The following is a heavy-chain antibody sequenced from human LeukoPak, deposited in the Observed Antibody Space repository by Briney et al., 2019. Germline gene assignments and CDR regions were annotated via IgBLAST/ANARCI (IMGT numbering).Heavy chain of an antibody. Sequence: GGSLRLSCAASGFTFDDYGMSWVRQAPGKGLVWVSLIRSDGSTIYADSVKGRFTISRDNAKSTIYLQMNSLRAEDTAVYYCARDYYYSVDYWGQGTLVTVSS. J-gene: IGHJ4*02. CDR2: IRSDGST. V-gene: IGHV3-74*01. CDR3: ARDYYYSVDY. D-gene: IGHD3-22*01. CDR1: GFTFDDYG.